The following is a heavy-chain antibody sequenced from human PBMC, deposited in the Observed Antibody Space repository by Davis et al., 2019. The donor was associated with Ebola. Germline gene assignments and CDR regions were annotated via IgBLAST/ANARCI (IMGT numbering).Heavy chain of an antibody. Sequence: PGGSLRLSCAASGFTFSSYAMHWVRQAPGKGLEWVAVISYDGSNKYYADSVKGRFTISRDNSKNTLYLQMNSLRAEDTAVYYCARVGGPEYSSSSDYFDYWGQGTLVTVSS. J-gene: IGHJ4*02. D-gene: IGHD6-6*01. CDR2: ISYDGSNK. V-gene: IGHV3-30-3*01. CDR1: GFTFSSYA. CDR3: ARVGGPEYSSSSDYFDY.